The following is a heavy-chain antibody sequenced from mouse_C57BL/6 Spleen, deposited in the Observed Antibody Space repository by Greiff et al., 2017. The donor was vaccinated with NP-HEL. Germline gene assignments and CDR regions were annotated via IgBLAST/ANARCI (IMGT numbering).Heavy chain of an antibody. Sequence: DVQLQESGPGLVKPSPSLSLSCSVTGYSITSGYYWNWIRQFPGNKLEWMGYISYDGSNNYNPSLKNRISITRDTSKNQFFLKLNSVTTEDTATYYCARAPYYYGSSYWYFDVWGTGTTVTVSS. V-gene: IGHV3-6*01. D-gene: IGHD1-1*01. J-gene: IGHJ1*03. CDR1: GYSITSGYY. CDR2: ISYDGSN. CDR3: ARAPYYYGSSYWYFDV.